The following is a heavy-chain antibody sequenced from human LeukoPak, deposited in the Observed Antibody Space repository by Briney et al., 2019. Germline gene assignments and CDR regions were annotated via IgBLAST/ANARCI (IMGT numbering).Heavy chain of an antibody. Sequence: SETLSLTCAVYGGSFSGYYWSWIRQPPGKGLEWIGEINRSGSTNYNPSLKSRVTISVDTSKNQFSLKLSSVTAADTAVYYCASTPLVQLWSWGGFDYWGQGTLVTVSS. J-gene: IGHJ4*02. D-gene: IGHD5-18*01. V-gene: IGHV4-34*01. CDR1: GGSFSGYY. CDR2: INRSGST. CDR3: ASTPLVQLWSWGGFDY.